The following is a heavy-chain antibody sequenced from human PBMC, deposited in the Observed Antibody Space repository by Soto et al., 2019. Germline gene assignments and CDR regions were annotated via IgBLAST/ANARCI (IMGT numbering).Heavy chain of an antibody. J-gene: IGHJ4*02. V-gene: IGHV4-39*01. Sequence: SETLSLTCTVSGGSISSSSYYWGWIRPPPGKGLEWIGSTYYSGSTYYNPSLKSRVTISVDTSKNQFSLKLSSVTAADTAVYYCARHVAGYSSGLDYWGQGTLVTVSS. D-gene: IGHD6-19*01. CDR3: ARHVAGYSSGLDY. CDR1: GGSISSSSYY. CDR2: TYYSGST.